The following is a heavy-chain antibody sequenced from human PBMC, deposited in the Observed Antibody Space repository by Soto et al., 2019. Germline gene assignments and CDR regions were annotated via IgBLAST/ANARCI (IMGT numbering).Heavy chain of an antibody. J-gene: IGHJ4*02. V-gene: IGHV6-1*01. CDR1: GDSISSNIAA. CDR3: ARGSHGSAWL. D-gene: IGHD1-26*01. CDR2: TWYRSKWNN. Sequence: SQPLSLTCAISGDSISSNIAAWNWIRQSPSRGLEWLGRTWYRSKWNNDYAVSVISRITINPDTSKNQFSLQLNSVTPEDTAVYYCARGSHGSAWLWGQGTLVTVSS.